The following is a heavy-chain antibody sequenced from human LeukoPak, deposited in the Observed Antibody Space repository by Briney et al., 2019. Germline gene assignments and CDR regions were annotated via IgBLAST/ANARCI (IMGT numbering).Heavy chain of an antibody. CDR3: ARLIGDRTIYDY. V-gene: IGHV3-7*01. CDR2: INQGGSET. D-gene: IGHD6-6*01. CDR1: GFTFRTYW. J-gene: IGHJ4*02. Sequence: WGSLRLSCAASGFTFRTYWMSWVRQAPGKGLEWVASINQGGSETYYVESVKGRFTISRDNAMNSFFLQMNSLRAVDTAVYYCARLIGDRTIYDYWGQGTLVTVSS.